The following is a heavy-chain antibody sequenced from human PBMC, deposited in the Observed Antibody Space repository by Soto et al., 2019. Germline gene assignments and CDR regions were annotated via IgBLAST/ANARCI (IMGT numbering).Heavy chain of an antibody. Sequence: AETLSLTCTVSGGSIRSSSYHWGWILHPPGKGLEWIGNINYSVSTYHYPSLESRVTISVDPSKNQFSMKLSSVTAADTAVYYCARLPAAKTYYYYGLALWGLGTAVPGSS. CDR1: GGSIRSSSYH. J-gene: IGHJ6*02. D-gene: IGHD2-2*01. V-gene: IGHV4-39*01. CDR2: INYSVST. CDR3: ARLPAAKTYYYYGLAL.